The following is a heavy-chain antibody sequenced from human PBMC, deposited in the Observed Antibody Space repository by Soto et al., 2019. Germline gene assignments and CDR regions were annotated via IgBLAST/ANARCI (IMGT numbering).Heavy chain of an antibody. Sequence: PSETLSLTCAVYGGSFSDYYWSWIRQPPGKGLEWIGEINHSGSTNYNPSLKSRVTISVDTSKNQFSLKLSSVTAADTAVYYCASGTGRYCSSTSCSNWFDPWGQGTLVTVSS. V-gene: IGHV4-34*01. J-gene: IGHJ5*02. CDR1: GGSFSDYY. D-gene: IGHD2-2*01. CDR2: INHSGST. CDR3: ASGTGRYCSSTSCSNWFDP.